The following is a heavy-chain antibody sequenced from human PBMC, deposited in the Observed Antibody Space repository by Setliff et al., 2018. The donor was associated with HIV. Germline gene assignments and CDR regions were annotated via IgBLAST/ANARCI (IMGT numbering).Heavy chain of an antibody. J-gene: IGHJ3*02. V-gene: IGHV3-13*01. CDR3: ARGGLYYDSSDKGDAFDI. CDR2: IGAAGDT. Sequence: PGGSLRLSCAASGFTFSNYGMHWVRQAAGKGLEWVSVIGAAGDTYYPGSVKGRFTISRENAKNSLYLQMNSLRAGDTAVYYCARGGLYYDSSDKGDAFDIWGQGTMVTVSS. D-gene: IGHD3-22*01. CDR1: GFTFSNYG.